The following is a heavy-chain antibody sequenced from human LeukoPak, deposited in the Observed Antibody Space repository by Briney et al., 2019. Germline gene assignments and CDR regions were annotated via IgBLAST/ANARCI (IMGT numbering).Heavy chain of an antibody. CDR1: GYTFTSHG. V-gene: IGHV1-18*01. CDR2: ISAYNGNT. Sequence: ASVTVSCTASGYTFTSHGISWVRQAPGQGLEWMGWISAYNGNTNYAQKLQGRVTMTTDTSTSTAYMELRSLRSDDTAVYYCARWKGYSGYDSRNQYYYYYYGMDVWGQGTTVTVSS. D-gene: IGHD5-12*01. CDR3: ARWKGYSGYDSRNQYYYYYYGMDV. J-gene: IGHJ6*02.